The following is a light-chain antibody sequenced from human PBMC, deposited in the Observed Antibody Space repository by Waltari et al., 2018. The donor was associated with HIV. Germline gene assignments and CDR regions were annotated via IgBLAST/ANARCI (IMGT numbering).Light chain of an antibody. CDR2: YKSDSDR. J-gene: IGLJ3*02. V-gene: IGLV5-45*01. CDR3: MIWHSSAWV. Sequence: QAVLTQPASLSASPGTSASLTCSLRSGINVDTYRIYWYQQKPGSPPQYLLKYKSDSDRQPGSGVPSRFSGSKDASANAGILLISGLQSEDEADYYCMIWHSSAWVFGGGTKLTVL. CDR1: SGINVDTYR.